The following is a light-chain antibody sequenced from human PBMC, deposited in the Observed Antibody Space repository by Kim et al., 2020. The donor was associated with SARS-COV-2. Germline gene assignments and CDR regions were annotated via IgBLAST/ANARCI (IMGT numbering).Light chain of an antibody. CDR3: QQYNNFPFT. CDR1: QTIDPW. V-gene: IGKV1-5*03. J-gene: IGKJ2*01. Sequence: SASVGDTVTITCLASQTIDPWLTCYQHKTGKAPKLLISKAATLEVGVPSRFSGSGSGTEFTLTISSLQPDDFATYYCQQYNNFPFTFGQGTKLEI. CDR2: KAA.